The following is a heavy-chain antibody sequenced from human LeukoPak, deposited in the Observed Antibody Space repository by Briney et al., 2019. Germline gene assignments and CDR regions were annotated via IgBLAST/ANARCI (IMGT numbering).Heavy chain of an antibody. V-gene: IGHV1-46*01. J-gene: IGHJ4*02. D-gene: IGHD1-26*01. CDR2: INPSGGST. CDR3: ARDRYSGSSYGGVDQ. Sequence: ASVKVSCKASGYTFISYSMHWVRQAPGQGLEWMGLINPSGGSTGYAQKFQGRVTMTRDTSTGTVYMELSSLRSEDTAVYYCARDRYSGSSYGGVDQWGQGTLVSVSS. CDR1: GYTFISYS.